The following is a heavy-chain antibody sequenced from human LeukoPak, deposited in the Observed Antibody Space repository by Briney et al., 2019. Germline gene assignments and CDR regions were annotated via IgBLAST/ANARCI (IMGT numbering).Heavy chain of an antibody. J-gene: IGHJ4*02. V-gene: IGHV3-66*02. CDR2: VYADGST. D-gene: IGHD1-26*01. CDR3: ARDSLVGAGLGRYFDY. CDR1: GFTVSTNY. Sequence: GGSLRLSCAASGFTVSTNYMSWVRQAPGKGLEWVSAVYADGSTYYADSVKGRFSISRDNSKNTLFLQMSSLRAEDAAVYYCARDSLVGAGLGRYFDYWGQGTLVTASS.